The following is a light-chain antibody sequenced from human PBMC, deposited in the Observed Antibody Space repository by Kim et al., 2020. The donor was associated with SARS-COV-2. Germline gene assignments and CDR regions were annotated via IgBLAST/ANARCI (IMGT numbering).Light chain of an antibody. V-gene: IGLV10-54*04. CDR3: SAWDISLPGWV. J-gene: IGLJ3*02. CDR1: SNNVGNQG. CDR2: RNN. Sequence: QTATLTCTGNSNNVGNQGAAWLQQHQGHPPKLLSYRNNNRPSGISERFSASRSGNTASLTITGLQPEDEADYYCSAWDISLPGWVFGGGTKLTVL.